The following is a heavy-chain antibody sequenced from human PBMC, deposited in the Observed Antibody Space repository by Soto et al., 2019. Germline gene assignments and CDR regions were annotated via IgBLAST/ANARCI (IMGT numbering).Heavy chain of an antibody. CDR2: ISGGGGTT. J-gene: IGHJ4*02. V-gene: IGHV3-23*01. D-gene: IGHD6-19*01. CDR1: GFTFSSYA. Sequence: EVQLLESGGGLVQPGGSLRLSCAASGFTFSSYAMTWVRQAPGKGLEWVSAISGGGGTTYYADSVKGRFTISRDNSQNTFFLQMTSLRAEDTAVYYCAKARQQWLSGGFDYWGQGSLVTVSS. CDR3: AKARQQWLSGGFDY.